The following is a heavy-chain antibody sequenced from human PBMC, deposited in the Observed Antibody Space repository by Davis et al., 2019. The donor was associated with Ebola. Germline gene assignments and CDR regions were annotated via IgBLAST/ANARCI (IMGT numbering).Heavy chain of an antibody. CDR3: ARERYYYGMDV. CDR1: GFTFSSYG. V-gene: IGHV3-30*03. CDR2: ISYDGSNK. J-gene: IGHJ6*02. Sequence: GESLKISCAASGFTFSSYGMHWVRQAPGKGLEWVAVISYDGSNKYYADSVKGRFTISRDNSKNTLYLQMNSLRAEDTAVYYCARERYYYGMDVWGQGTTVTVSS.